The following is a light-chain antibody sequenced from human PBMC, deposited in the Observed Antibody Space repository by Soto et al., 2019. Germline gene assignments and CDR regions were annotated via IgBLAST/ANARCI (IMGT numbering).Light chain of an antibody. Sequence: DIRMTQSPSTLSASVGDRVTITCRASQSISSWLAWYQQKPGKAPKLLIYDASSLESGVPSRFSGSGSGTEFTLTISSLQPDDFATYYCQQYNSSTWTFGQGTKVDIK. CDR1: QSISSW. V-gene: IGKV1-5*01. CDR3: QQYNSSTWT. J-gene: IGKJ1*01. CDR2: DAS.